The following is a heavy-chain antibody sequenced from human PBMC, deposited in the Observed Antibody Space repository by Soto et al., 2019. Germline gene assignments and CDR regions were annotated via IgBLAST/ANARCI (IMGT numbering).Heavy chain of an antibody. CDR1: GFTFSSYG. D-gene: IGHD3-22*01. J-gene: IGHJ6*02. CDR3: AKAGLYDSSGYNAFYYYYGMDV. Sequence: PGGSLRLSCAASGFTFSSYGMHWVRQAPGKGLEWVAVISYDGSNKYYADSVKGRFTISRDNSKNSLYLQMNSLRTEDTALYYCAKAGLYDSSGYNAFYYYYGMDVWGQGTTVTVSS. V-gene: IGHV3-30*18. CDR2: ISYDGSNK.